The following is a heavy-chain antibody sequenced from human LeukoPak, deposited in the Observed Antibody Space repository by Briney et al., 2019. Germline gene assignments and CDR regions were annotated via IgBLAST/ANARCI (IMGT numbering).Heavy chain of an antibody. CDR3: ARGTNFAYGSGTEPVDY. CDR2: INPNSGGT. CDR1: GYTFTSYG. J-gene: IGHJ4*02. D-gene: IGHD3-10*01. V-gene: IGHV1-2*02. Sequence: ASVKVSCKASGYTFTSYGISWVRQAPGQGLEWMGWINPNSGGTNYAQKFQGRVTMTRDTSISTAYMELSRLRSDDTAVYYCARGTNFAYGSGTEPVDYWGQGTLVTVSS.